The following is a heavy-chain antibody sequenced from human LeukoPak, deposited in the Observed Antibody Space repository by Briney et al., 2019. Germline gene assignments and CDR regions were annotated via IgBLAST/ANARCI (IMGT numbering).Heavy chain of an antibody. J-gene: IGHJ6*04. CDR1: GGSFSGYY. Sequence: PSETLSLTCAVYGGSFSGYYWSWLRQPPGKGLEWLGEINHSGSTNYNPSLKSRVTISVDTSKNQFSLKLSSVTAADTAVYYCARDIVVVRWGYYYYYGMDVWGKGTTVTVSS. CDR3: ARDIVVVRWGYYYYYGMDV. D-gene: IGHD2-15*01. V-gene: IGHV4-34*01. CDR2: INHSGST.